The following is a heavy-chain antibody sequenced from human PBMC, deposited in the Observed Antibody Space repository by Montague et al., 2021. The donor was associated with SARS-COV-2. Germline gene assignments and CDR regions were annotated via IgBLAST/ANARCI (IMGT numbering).Heavy chain of an antibody. CDR3: AKLRDGGVPSPILGTGPYFTYYYIDV. V-gene: IGHV4-34*01. Sequence: SETLSLTCAVHGGSFSGYYWNWIRQPPGKGLEWIGEINHGGNTNYNPSLKNRLTMSVDTSKNQFSLKLTSVAATDTAAYYCAKLRDGGVPSPILGTGPYFTYYYIDVWGKGTTVTVSS. CDR1: GGSFSGYY. D-gene: IGHD7-27*01. J-gene: IGHJ6*03. CDR2: INHGGNT.